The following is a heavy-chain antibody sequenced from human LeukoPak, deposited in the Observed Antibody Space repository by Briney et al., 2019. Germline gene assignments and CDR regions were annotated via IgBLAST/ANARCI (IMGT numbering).Heavy chain of an antibody. CDR2: IYHSGST. J-gene: IGHJ4*02. V-gene: IGHV4-59*08. CDR3: ASNYYGSGSLDY. D-gene: IGHD3-10*01. Sequence: SETLSLTCTVSGGSISSYYWSWIRQPPGKGLEWIGYIYHSGSTNYNPSLKSRVTISVDTSKNQFSLKLSSVTAADTAVYYCASNYYGSGSLDYWGQGNLVTVSS. CDR1: GGSISSYY.